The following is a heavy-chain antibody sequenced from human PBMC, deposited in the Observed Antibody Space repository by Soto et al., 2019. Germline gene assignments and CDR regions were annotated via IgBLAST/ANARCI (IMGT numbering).Heavy chain of an antibody. CDR1: GGTFSSYT. J-gene: IGHJ5*02. CDR2: IIPILGIA. D-gene: IGHD1-1*01. V-gene: IGHV1-69*02. Sequence: QVQLVQSGAEVKKPGSSVKVSCKASGGTFSSYTISWVRQAPGQGLEWMGRIIPILGIANYAQKFQGRVTITADKSTSTAYMELSSLRSEDTAVYYCARGGELDRRPKNWFDPWGQGTLVTVSS. CDR3: ARGGELDRRPKNWFDP.